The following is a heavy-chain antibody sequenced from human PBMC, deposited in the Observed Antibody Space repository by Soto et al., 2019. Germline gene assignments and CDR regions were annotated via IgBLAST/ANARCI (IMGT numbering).Heavy chain of an antibody. D-gene: IGHD1-26*01. CDR1: GFTFSNYG. Sequence: GGSLRLSXAASGFTFSNYGMHWVRQAPGKGLEWVAIIWHDGNNKYYADSVRGRFIISRDNSKNRLYLQMNSLRAEDTAVYYCASDLVGASDSYGLDVWGQGTPVTVSS. CDR2: IWHDGNNK. J-gene: IGHJ6*02. CDR3: ASDLVGASDSYGLDV. V-gene: IGHV3-33*01.